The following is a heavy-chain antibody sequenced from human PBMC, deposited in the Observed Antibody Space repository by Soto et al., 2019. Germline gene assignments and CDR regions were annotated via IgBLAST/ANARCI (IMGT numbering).Heavy chain of an antibody. V-gene: IGHV4-4*02. CDR1: GGSISSSNW. J-gene: IGHJ4*02. CDR2: IYHSGST. Sequence: SETLSLTCAVSGGSISSSNWWSWVRQPPGKGLEWIGEIYHSGSTNYNPSLKSRVTISVDKSKNQFSLKVNSMTAADTAVYYCARYRREAVAGYTLDNWGQGILVTVSS. CDR3: ARYRREAVAGYTLDN. D-gene: IGHD6-13*01.